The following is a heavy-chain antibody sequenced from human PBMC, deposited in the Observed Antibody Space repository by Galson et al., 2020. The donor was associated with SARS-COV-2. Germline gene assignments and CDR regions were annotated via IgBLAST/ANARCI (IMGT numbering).Heavy chain of an antibody. V-gene: IGHV4-38-2*01. CDR3: ARGNEFRPYSAVKN. CDR2: IYHSGNT. J-gene: IGHJ4*02. Sequence: SETLSLTCAVSGYSISSGYHWGWIRQPPGKGLECIGSIYHSGNTYYNPSLESRVTISVDTSKNQFSLKLRSVTAADTAVYYCARGNEFRPYSAVKNWGQGILVTGSS. D-gene: IGHD1-26*01. CDR1: GYSISSGYH.